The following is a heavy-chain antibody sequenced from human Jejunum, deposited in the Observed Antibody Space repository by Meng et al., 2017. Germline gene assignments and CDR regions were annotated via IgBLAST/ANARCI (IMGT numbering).Heavy chain of an antibody. V-gene: IGHV2-70*04. D-gene: IGHD4-17*01. Sequence: SGPTLVKPTQTLTLTCTLSGFSLSTNGMRVGWIRQPPGKALEWLARIDWDDDKFYCTSLKTRLTISKDTSKNQVVLTMTNMDPVDTATYYCARDYGDYPYCFDHWGQGTRVTVSS. CDR2: IDWDDDK. CDR1: GFSLSTNGMR. J-gene: IGHJ4*01. CDR3: ARDYGDYPYCFDH.